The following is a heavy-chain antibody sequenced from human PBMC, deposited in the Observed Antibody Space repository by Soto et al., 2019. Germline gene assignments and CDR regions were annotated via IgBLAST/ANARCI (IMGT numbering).Heavy chain of an antibody. CDR1: GDSISSSSYH. CDR3: ASRYAPSEFDH. D-gene: IGHD2-2*01. V-gene: IGHV4-39*01. Sequence: XXTLSLPFTVSGDSISSSSYHWGFIRQSPGEGLEWIASITNNGGTQYNPSLKSRVTIFVDTSKNEFALKVTYVTAADTGVYFCASRYAPSEFDHWGQGSLVTVSS. J-gene: IGHJ4*02. CDR2: ITNNGGT.